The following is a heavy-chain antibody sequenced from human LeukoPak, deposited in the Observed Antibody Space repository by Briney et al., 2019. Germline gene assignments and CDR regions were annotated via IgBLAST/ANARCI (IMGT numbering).Heavy chain of an antibody. Sequence: ASVEVSCKASGHTFINYDINWVRQATGQGLEWMGWMNPNSGHTGYAQKFQDRVTMTRNTSTSTAYMELSSLRSEDTAVYYCARAGGYCGRISCPYYFDYWGQGSLVAVSS. CDR3: ARAGGYCGRISCPYYFDY. D-gene: IGHD2-15*01. V-gene: IGHV1-8*01. J-gene: IGHJ4*02. CDR1: GHTFINYD. CDR2: MNPNSGHT.